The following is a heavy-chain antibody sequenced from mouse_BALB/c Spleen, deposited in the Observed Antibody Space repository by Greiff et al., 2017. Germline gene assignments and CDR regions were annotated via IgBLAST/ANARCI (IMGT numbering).Heavy chain of an antibody. D-gene: IGHD2-3*01. CDR3: ARSGYYSYAMDY. V-gene: IGHV1S56*01. J-gene: IGHJ4*01. CDR2: IYPGDGST. CDR1: GYTFTSYY. Sequence: VQLQQSGPELVKPGASVKMSCKASGYTFTSYYIHWVKQRPGQGLEWIGWIYPGDGSTKYNEKFKGKTTLTADKSSSTAYMLLSSLTSEDSAIYFCARSGYYSYAMDYWGQGTSVTVSS.